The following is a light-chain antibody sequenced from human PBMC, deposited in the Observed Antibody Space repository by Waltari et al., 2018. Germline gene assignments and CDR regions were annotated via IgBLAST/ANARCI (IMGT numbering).Light chain of an antibody. CDR1: QRLNTW. CDR2: DVS. V-gene: IGKV1-5*01. J-gene: IGKJ2*01. CDR3: QQYYRYYT. Sequence: IQMTQSPSALSASVGDRVTITCRASQRLNTWMAWYQQRPGKAPKVFIYDVSTLESGVPSRFSGSGSGTEFTLAINNLQPEDFATYYCQQYYRYYTFGQGTKLEIK.